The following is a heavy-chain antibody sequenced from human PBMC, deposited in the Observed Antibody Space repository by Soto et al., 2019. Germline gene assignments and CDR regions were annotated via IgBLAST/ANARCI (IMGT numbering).Heavy chain of an antibody. CDR1: GGSVSSGSYY. Sequence: QVQLQESGPGLVKPSETLSLTCTVSGGSVSSGSYYWSWIRQPPGKGLEWIGYIYYSGSTNYNPSLKSRVTISVDTSKNQFPLKLSSVTAADTAVYYCARKASTSLYYDYGMDVWGQGTTVTVSS. J-gene: IGHJ6*02. CDR3: ARKASTSLYYDYGMDV. D-gene: IGHD2-2*01. V-gene: IGHV4-61*01. CDR2: IYYSGST.